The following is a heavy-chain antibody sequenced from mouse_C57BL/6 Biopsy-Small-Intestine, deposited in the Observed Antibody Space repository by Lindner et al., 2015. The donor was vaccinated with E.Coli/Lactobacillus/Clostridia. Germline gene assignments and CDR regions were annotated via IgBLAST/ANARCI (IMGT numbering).Heavy chain of an antibody. CDR1: GYTFTDYY. J-gene: IGHJ2*01. Sequence: LQESGASVKISCKASGYTFTDYYMNWVKQSHGKSLEWIGDINPNSGGTTYNQKFKGKATLTADKSSSTAYMEFRSLTSEDSAVYYCARYDYDGFDYWGQGTTLTVSS. CDR3: ARYDYDGFDY. CDR2: INPNSGGT. D-gene: IGHD2-4*01. V-gene: IGHV1-26*01.